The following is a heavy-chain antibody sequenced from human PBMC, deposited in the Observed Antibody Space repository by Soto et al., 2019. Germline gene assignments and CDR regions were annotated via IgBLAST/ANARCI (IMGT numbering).Heavy chain of an antibody. V-gene: IGHV3-30*18. CDR1: GFTFSSYG. J-gene: IGHJ6*02. D-gene: IGHD2-15*01. Sequence: QVQLVESGGGVVQPGRSLRLSCAASGFTFSSYGMHWVRQAPGKGLEWVAVISYDGSNKYYADSVKGRFTISRDNSKNTLYLQMNSLRAEDTAVYYCAKQSGGSNYGMDVWGQGTTVTVSS. CDR3: AKQSGGSNYGMDV. CDR2: ISYDGSNK.